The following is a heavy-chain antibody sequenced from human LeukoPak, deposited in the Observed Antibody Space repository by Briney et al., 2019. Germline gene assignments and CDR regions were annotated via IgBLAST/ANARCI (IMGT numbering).Heavy chain of an antibody. CDR1: GFTFSSYG. J-gene: IGHJ4*02. CDR2: ISYDGSNK. D-gene: IGHD2-15*01. Sequence: GRSLRLSCAASGFTFSSYGMHWVRQAPGKGLEWVAVISYDGSNKYYADSVKGRFTISRDNSKNTLYLQMNSLRAEDTAVYYCAKVGGGSTWDIVVVVAATPVYYFDYWGQGTLVTVSS. CDR3: AKVGGGSTWDIVVVVAATPVYYFDY. V-gene: IGHV3-30*18.